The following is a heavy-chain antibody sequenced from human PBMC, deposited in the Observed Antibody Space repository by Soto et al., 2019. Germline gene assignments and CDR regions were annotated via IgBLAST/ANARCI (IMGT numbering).Heavy chain of an antibody. Sequence: QVQLQESGPGLVKPSQTLSLTCTVSGGSISSGGYYWSWIRQHPGKGLEWIGYIYYSGSTYYNPSLKSRVTISVDTSKNQFSLKLSSVTAADTAVYYCAREARYSSGKGLYKYGMYVWGQGTTVTVSS. CDR1: GGSISSGGYY. CDR3: AREARYSSGKGLYKYGMYV. J-gene: IGHJ6*02. V-gene: IGHV4-31*03. D-gene: IGHD6-19*01. CDR2: IYYSGST.